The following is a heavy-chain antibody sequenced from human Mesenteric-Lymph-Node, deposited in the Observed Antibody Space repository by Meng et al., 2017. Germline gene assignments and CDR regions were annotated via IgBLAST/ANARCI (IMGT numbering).Heavy chain of an antibody. D-gene: IGHD1-26*01. CDR2: INAYNGDT. V-gene: IGHV1-18*01. CDR1: GYTFTNYG. J-gene: IGHJ4*02. Sequence: QAQMVQAGGGVKKPEASVKDSCKASGYTFTNYGITWVRQAPGQGLEWMGWINAYNGDTNYAQTLQGRVTMTTDTSTSTAYMELRSLRSDDTAVYYCARVEVGITSGDYWGQGTLVTVSS. CDR3: ARVEVGITSGDY.